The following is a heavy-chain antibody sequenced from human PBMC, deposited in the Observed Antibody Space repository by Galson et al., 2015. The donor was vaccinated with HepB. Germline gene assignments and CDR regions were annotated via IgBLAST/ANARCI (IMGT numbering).Heavy chain of an antibody. CDR3: ARDQAYSSSYFDY. D-gene: IGHD6-6*01. CDR1: GFTFSSYG. V-gene: IGHV3-33*01. Sequence: SLRLSCAASGFTFSSYGMHWVRQAPGKGLEWVAVIWYNGINKYYADSVKGRFTISRDNSRDTLYLQMNSLRAEDTAVYYCARDQAYSSSYFDYWGQGILVTVSS. CDR2: IWYNGINK. J-gene: IGHJ4*02.